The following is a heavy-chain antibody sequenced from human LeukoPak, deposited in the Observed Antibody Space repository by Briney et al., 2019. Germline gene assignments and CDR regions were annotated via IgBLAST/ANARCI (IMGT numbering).Heavy chain of an antibody. J-gene: IGHJ4*02. Sequence: PGGSLRLSCAASGFTFSSYAMSWVRQAPGKGLEWVSGIGGSGGSTYYADSVKGRFTISRDNAKNSLYLQMNDLRAEDTAVYYCARDSGGWPYWGQGTLVTVSS. CDR1: GFTFSSYA. CDR2: IGGSGGST. D-gene: IGHD2-15*01. V-gene: IGHV3-23*01. CDR3: ARDSGGWPY.